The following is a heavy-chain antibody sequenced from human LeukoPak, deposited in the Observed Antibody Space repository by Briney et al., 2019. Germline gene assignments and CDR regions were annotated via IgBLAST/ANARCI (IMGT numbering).Heavy chain of an antibody. Sequence: GGSLRLSCAASGFTLSSYVMSWVRQAPGKGLEWVSVISVSGSSTYYTDSVEGRFSISRDNSKNTLFLQVDSLRAEDTAVYYCARDPRHNYGSWGQGTLVTVSS. CDR3: ARDPRHNYGS. V-gene: IGHV3-23*01. CDR2: ISVSGSST. D-gene: IGHD5-18*01. J-gene: IGHJ5*02. CDR1: GFTLSSYV.